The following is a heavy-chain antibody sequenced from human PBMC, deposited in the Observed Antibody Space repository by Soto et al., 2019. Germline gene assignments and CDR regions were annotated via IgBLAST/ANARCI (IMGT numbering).Heavy chain of an antibody. CDR3: AKGGSMASGYYYYYGMDV. V-gene: IGHV1-8*01. D-gene: IGHD3-10*01. CDR1: GYTFTSYD. Sequence: ASVKVSCKASGYTFTSYDINWVRQATGQGLEWMGWMNPNSGNTGYAQKFQGRVTMTRNTSISTAYMELSSLRSEDTAVYYCAKGGSMASGYYYYYGMDVWGQGTTVTVSS. CDR2: MNPNSGNT. J-gene: IGHJ6*02.